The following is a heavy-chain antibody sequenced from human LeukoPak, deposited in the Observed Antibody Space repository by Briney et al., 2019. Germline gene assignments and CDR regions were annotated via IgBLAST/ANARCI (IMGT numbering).Heavy chain of an antibody. J-gene: IGHJ3*02. D-gene: IGHD6-19*01. V-gene: IGHV1-46*01. Sequence: ASGRVSCKASGYTFTSYYMHWVRQAPGQGLEWMGIINPSGGSTSYAQKFQGRVTMTRDTSTSAVYMELSSLRSEDTAVYYCAVSGSSGWYAAFDIWGQGTMVTVSS. CDR3: AVSGSSGWYAAFDI. CDR2: INPSGGST. CDR1: GYTFTSYY.